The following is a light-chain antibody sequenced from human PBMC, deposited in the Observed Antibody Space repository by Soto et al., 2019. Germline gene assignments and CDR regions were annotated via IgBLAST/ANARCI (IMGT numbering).Light chain of an antibody. V-gene: IGKV3-11*01. Sequence: EIVLTQSPATLSLSPGERATLSCRASQSVSSYLAWYQQKPGQAPRLLIYDASNRATDIPARFSGRGSGTDVNLTISSLEPEDFAVYYCLQRSGWPWTFGQGTRVEIK. CDR1: QSVSSY. CDR2: DAS. CDR3: LQRSGWPWT. J-gene: IGKJ1*01.